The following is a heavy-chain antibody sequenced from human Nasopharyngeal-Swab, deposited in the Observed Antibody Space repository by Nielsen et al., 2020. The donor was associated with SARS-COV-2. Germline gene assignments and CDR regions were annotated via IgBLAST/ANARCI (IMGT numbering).Heavy chain of an antibody. Sequence: GESLKISYAASGFTFSSYAMSWVRQAPGKGLEWVSAISGSGGSTYYADSVKGRFTISRDNSKNTLYLQMNSLRAEDTAVYYCAKSKGYYGDYYFDYWGQGTLVTVSS. CDR3: AKSKGYYGDYYFDY. CDR1: GFTFSSYA. D-gene: IGHD4-17*01. V-gene: IGHV3-23*01. CDR2: ISGSGGST. J-gene: IGHJ4*02.